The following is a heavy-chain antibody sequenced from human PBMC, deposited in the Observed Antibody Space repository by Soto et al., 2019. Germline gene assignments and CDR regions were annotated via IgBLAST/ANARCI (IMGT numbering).Heavy chain of an antibody. CDR2: MNPNSGNT. V-gene: IGHV1-8*01. CDR3: ARERSAAATGWFDP. CDR1: GYTFTSYD. Sequence: ASVKVSCKASGYTFTSYDINWVRQATGQGLEWMGWMNPNSGNTAYAQKFQGRVTMTRNTSISTAYMELSSLRSEDTAVYYCARERSAAATGWFDPWGQGTLVTVSS. D-gene: IGHD6-13*01. J-gene: IGHJ5*02.